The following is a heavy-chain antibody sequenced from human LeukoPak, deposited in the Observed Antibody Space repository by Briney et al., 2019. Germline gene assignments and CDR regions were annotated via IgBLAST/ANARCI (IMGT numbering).Heavy chain of an antibody. CDR3: TTKVTRGNSGHDYDD. D-gene: IGHD5-12*01. Sequence: PGGSLRLSCAVSGVTFRGYGMHWVRQAPGKGLEWVALISSDGNDKLYGDSVRGRFTISRDDSKSTLYLQMNSLRAEDTAVYYCTTKVTRGNSGHDYDDWGQGTLVTVSS. V-gene: IGHV3-30*03. CDR2: ISSDGNDK. J-gene: IGHJ4*02. CDR1: GVTFRGYG.